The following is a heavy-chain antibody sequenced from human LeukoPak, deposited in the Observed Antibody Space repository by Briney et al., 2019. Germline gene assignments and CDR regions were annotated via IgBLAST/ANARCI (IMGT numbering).Heavy chain of an antibody. V-gene: IGHV1-2*02. D-gene: IGHD6-19*01. J-gene: IGHJ5*02. CDR3: ARPSGWTADWFDP. CDR1: GYTFTGYY. CDR2: INPNSGGT. Sequence: ASVKVSCKASGYTFTGYYMHWVRQAPGQGLEWMGWINPNSGGTNYAQKFQGRVTMTRDTSISTAYMELSRLRSDDTAVYYCARPSGWTADWFDPWGQGTLVIVSS.